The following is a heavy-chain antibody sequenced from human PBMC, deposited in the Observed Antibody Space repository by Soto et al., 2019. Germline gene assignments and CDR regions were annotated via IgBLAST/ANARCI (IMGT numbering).Heavy chain of an antibody. J-gene: IGHJ4*02. CDR2: IYYSGTT. D-gene: IGHD1-26*01. CDR1: GYSISSSNW. V-gene: IGHV4-28*01. Sequence: QVQLQESGPGLVKPSDTLSLTCAVSGYSISSSNWWGLIRQPQGKGLEWIGYIYYSGTTYYNPALKSRVSMTVDTSKNQFTLKLTSVTAVDTAVYYCARREIQGPIDYWGQGTLVTVSS. CDR3: ARREIQGPIDY.